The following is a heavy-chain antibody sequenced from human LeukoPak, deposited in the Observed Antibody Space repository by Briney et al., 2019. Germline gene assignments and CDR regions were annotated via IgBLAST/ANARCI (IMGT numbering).Heavy chain of an antibody. CDR3: ARDRRVYYYDSSGHTRNMDV. CDR1: GYTFTSYY. J-gene: IGHJ6*03. D-gene: IGHD3-22*01. CDR2: IDPSGVST. V-gene: IGHV1-46*01. Sequence: ASVKVSCKASGYTFTSYYMHWVRQAPGQGLEWMGIIDPSGVSTTYAQKFQGRVTMTRDMSTSTVYMELSRLRSDDTAVYYCARDRRVYYYDSSGHTRNMDVWGKGTTVTVSS.